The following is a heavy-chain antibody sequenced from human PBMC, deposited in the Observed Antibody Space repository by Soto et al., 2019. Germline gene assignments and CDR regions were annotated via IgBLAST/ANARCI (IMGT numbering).Heavy chain of an antibody. CDR3: ASDIWGGPAV. V-gene: IGHV3-74*01. D-gene: IGHD3-3*01. CDR1: GFTFSSYW. CDR2: ITNDGKSA. J-gene: IGHJ6*04. Sequence: VQLVESGGGLVQPGGSLRLSCAASGFTFSSYWMQWVRQTPGKGLVWVGRITNDGKSAYYADSVKGRFTISRDNAKNTLYLLMNGLRDYDTSVFDCASDIWGGPAVWGKGTTVIVTS.